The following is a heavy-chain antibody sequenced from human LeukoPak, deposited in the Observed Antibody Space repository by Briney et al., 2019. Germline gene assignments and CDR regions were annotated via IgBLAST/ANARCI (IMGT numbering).Heavy chain of an antibody. CDR3: AALAAAGFLHDY. CDR2: IYYSGST. V-gene: IGHV4-39*07. Sequence: SETLSLTCTVSGGSISSSSYYWGWIRQPPGKGLEWIGSIYYSGSTYYNPSLKSRVTISVDTSKNQFSLKLSSVTAADTAVYYCAALAAAGFLHDYWGQGTLVTVSS. D-gene: IGHD6-13*01. J-gene: IGHJ4*02. CDR1: GGSISSSSYY.